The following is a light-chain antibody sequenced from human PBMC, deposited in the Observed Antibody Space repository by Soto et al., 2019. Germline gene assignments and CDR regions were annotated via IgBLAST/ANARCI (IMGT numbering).Light chain of an antibody. J-gene: IGKJ2*01. CDR3: MQDSIWPFT. CDR2: QVF. Sequence: DVVMTQSPLSLPVTLGQPASISCRSTQSFIHSNGSTYLTWFQQSPGQSPRRLIYQVFNRDSGVPDRFSGSGSGTDFTLNISRVEAEDVGVYYCMQDSIWPFTFGQGTRLEIK. V-gene: IGKV2-30*02. CDR1: QSFIHSNGSTY.